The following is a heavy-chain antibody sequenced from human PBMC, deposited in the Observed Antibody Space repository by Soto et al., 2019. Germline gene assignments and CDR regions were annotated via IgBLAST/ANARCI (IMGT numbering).Heavy chain of an antibody. J-gene: IGHJ4*02. V-gene: IGHV3-73*02. CDR2: IRSKPNGYAT. Sequence: EVQLVESGGGLVQPGGSLKLSCATSGLMFSGSAMHWVRQAAGKGLEWVGRIRSKPNGYATVYAASVTGRFTSSRDESKNTAYLEMDSLKTEDTAVYYCVSSRGLYAWLFNYWGQGTLVTVSS. CDR1: GLMFSGSA. CDR3: VSSRGLYAWLFNY. D-gene: IGHD3-22*01.